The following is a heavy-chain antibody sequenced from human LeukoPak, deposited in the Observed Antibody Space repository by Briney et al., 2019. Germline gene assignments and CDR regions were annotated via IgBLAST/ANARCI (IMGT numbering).Heavy chain of an antibody. D-gene: IGHD2-15*01. CDR3: ASLSPLYCDGGGSPY. J-gene: IGHJ4*02. CDR1: GFTATSSY. Sequence: GGSLRLSCAVSGFTATSSYMAWVRQAPGEGLEWVSVIYSEDSTYYADSVEGSFTISRDSSKNTLYLQMNSLRAEDTAVYYCASLSPLYCDGGGSPYWGQGTLVTVSS. CDR2: IYSEDST. V-gene: IGHV3-53*01.